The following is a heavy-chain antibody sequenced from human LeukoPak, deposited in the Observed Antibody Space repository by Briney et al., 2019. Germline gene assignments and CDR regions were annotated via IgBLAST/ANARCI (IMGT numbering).Heavy chain of an antibody. Sequence: GGSLRLSCAASGFTFSSYWMHWVRQAPGKGLVWVSRINSDGSSTSYADSVKGRFTISRDNAKNTLYLQMNSLRAEDTAVYYCAREHGYYDSSGYAYYYYGTDVWGQGTTVTVSS. CDR2: INSDGSST. J-gene: IGHJ6*02. CDR3: AREHGYYDSSGYAYYYYGTDV. CDR1: GFTFSSYW. V-gene: IGHV3-74*01. D-gene: IGHD3-22*01.